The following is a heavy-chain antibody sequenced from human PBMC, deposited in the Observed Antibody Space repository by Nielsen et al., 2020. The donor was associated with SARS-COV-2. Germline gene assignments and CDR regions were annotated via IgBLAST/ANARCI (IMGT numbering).Heavy chain of an antibody. V-gene: IGHV3-48*04. D-gene: IGHD2-2*02. CDR2: ISSSSSTI. CDR3: ARDLKGDIVVVPAAISEDDWFDP. J-gene: IGHJ5*02. Sequence: VRQAPGKGLEWVSYISSSSSTIYYADSVKGRFTISRDNAKNSLYLQMNSLRAEDTAVYYCARDLKGDIVVVPAAISEDDWFDPWGQGTLVTVSS.